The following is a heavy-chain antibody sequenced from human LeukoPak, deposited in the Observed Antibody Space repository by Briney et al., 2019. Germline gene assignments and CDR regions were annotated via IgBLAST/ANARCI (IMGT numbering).Heavy chain of an antibody. CDR3: ARVLPRLAWGEFDY. Sequence: ASVKVSCKASGYTFDSYGIAWVRQPPGQGLEWMGWISAYNGNTNYAQKVQGRVTITKDTSTSTAYMDLRSLRSDDTAVYYCARVLPRLAWGEFDYWGQGTLVAVSS. CDR1: GYTFDSYG. D-gene: IGHD3-16*01. J-gene: IGHJ4*02. V-gene: IGHV1-18*01. CDR2: ISAYNGNT.